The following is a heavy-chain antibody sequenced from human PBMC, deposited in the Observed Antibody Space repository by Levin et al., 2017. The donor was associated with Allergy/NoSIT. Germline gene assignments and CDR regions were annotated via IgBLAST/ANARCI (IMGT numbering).Heavy chain of an antibody. CDR2: IKQDGSEK. V-gene: IGHV3-7*01. D-gene: IGHD2-8*02. Sequence: PGGSLRLSCAASGFTFSSYWMSWVRQAPGKGLEWVANIKQDGSEKYYVDSVKGRFTISRDNAKNSLYLQMNSLRAEDTAVYYCARSGVSEYWWPGYYYYYGMDVWGQGTTVTVSS. J-gene: IGHJ6*02. CDR1: GFTFSSYW. CDR3: ARSGVSEYWWPGYYYYYGMDV.